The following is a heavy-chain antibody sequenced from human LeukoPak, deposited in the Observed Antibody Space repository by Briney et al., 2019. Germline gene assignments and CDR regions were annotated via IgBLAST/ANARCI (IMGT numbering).Heavy chain of an antibody. D-gene: IGHD6-19*01. CDR2: IYYSGST. V-gene: IGHV4-39*01. J-gene: IGHJ4*02. CDR1: GGSISSSSYY. Sequence: SETLSLTCTVSGGSISSSSYYWGWIRQPPGKGLEWIGSIYYSGSTYYNPSLKSRVTISVDTSKNQFSLKLSSVTAADTAVYYRARHSWLGHAMDYWGQGTLVTVSS. CDR3: ARHSWLGHAMDY.